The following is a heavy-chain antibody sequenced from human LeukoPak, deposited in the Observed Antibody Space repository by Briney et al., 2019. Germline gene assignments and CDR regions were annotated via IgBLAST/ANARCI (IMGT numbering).Heavy chain of an antibody. J-gene: IGHJ4*02. D-gene: IGHD2-15*01. CDR2: ISGSGGST. Sequence: GGSLRLSCAASGFTFSSHAMHWVRQAPGKGLEWVSGISGSGGSTYYADSVKGRFTIFRDNSKNTLYLQMNSLRAEDTAVYHCANGWSPDYWGRGTLVTVSS. V-gene: IGHV3-23*01. CDR3: ANGWSPDY. CDR1: GFTFSSHA.